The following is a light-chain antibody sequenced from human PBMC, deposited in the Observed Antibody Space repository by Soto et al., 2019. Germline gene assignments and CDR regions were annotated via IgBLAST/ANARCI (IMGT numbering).Light chain of an antibody. V-gene: IGKV3-20*01. Sequence: EVVLTQSPGTLSLSPGERATLSCRASQIFSSDYLAWYQQKPGQAPRLLIYGASTRATHIPVRVSGSGSGTDFTLTISRLEPEDSAVYLCQQYGDSPSTFGQGTKLEIK. J-gene: IGKJ2*01. CDR2: GAS. CDR1: QIFSSDY. CDR3: QQYGDSPST.